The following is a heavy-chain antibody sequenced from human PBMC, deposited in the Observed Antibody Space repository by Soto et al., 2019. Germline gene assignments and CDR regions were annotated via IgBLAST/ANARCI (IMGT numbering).Heavy chain of an antibody. V-gene: IGHV3-30-3*01. D-gene: IGHD2-2*01. CDR2: ISYDGSNK. CDR3: ARDGADIVVVPAETYYGMDV. J-gene: IGHJ6*02. CDR1: GFTFSSYW. Sequence: PGGSLRLSCAASGFTFSSYWMHWVRQAPGKGLEWVAVISYDGSNKYYADSVKGRFTISRDNSKNTLYLQMNSLRAEDTAVYYCARDGADIVVVPAETYYGMDVWGQGTTVTVSS.